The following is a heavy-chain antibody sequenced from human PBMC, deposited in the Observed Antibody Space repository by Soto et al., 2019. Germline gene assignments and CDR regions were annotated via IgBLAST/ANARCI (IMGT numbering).Heavy chain of an antibody. CDR3: EKDANWEDHY. V-gene: IGHV3-23*01. Sequence: EVQLLESGGGLVQPGGSLRLSCAASGFTFSNYAMTWVRQAPGKGLEWVSFISGSGGITYYADSVKGRFTISRDNSKNTLYLQMHNLRAEDTAIYYCEKDANWEDHYWGQGTLVTVSS. CDR2: ISGSGGIT. CDR1: GFTFSNYA. J-gene: IGHJ4*02. D-gene: IGHD1-1*01.